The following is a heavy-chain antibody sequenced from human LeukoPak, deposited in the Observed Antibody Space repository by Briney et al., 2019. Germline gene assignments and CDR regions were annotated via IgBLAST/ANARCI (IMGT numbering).Heavy chain of an antibody. CDR3: ARGGIAAGV. Sequence: GGSLRLSCAASGFSFSDYAMSWVRQAPARGPEWVSSIRGGGETFYADSVKGRFTISRDNAKNTLYLQMNSLRADDTAVYYCARGGIAAGVRGQGTLVTVSS. CDR1: GFSFSDYA. J-gene: IGHJ4*02. V-gene: IGHV3-23*01. CDR2: IRGGGET. D-gene: IGHD6-13*01.